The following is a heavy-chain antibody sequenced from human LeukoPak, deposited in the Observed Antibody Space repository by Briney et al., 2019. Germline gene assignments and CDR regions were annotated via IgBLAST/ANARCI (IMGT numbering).Heavy chain of an antibody. CDR1: GYTFTSYD. D-gene: IGHD5-18*01. CDR2: MNPNSGNT. V-gene: IGHV1-8*01. J-gene: IGHJ4*02. Sequence: ASVKVSCKASGYTFTSYDINWVRQATGQGLEWMGWMNPNSGNTGYAQKFQGRVTMTRDTSISTAYMELSRLRSDDTAVYYCARRDTASTYDYWGQGTLVTVSS. CDR3: ARRDTASTYDY.